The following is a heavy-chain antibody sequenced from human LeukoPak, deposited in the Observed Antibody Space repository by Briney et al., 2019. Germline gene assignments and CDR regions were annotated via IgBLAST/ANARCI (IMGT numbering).Heavy chain of an antibody. CDR3: ARARSITIFGVVIPRGDYMDV. Sequence: SETLSLTCTVSGGSISSYYWSWIRQPPGKGLEWIGYIYYSGSTNYNPSLKSRVTISVDTSKNQFSLKLSSVSAADTAVYYCARARSITIFGVVIPRGDYMDVWGKGTTVTVSS. J-gene: IGHJ6*03. V-gene: IGHV4-59*01. CDR2: IYYSGST. D-gene: IGHD3-3*01. CDR1: GGSISSYY.